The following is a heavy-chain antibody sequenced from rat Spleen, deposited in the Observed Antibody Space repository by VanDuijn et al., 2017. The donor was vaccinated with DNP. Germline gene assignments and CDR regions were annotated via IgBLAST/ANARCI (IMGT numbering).Heavy chain of an antibody. D-gene: IGHD1-7*01. J-gene: IGHJ2*01. CDR2: ISYSGST. CDR1: GYSITSNY. Sequence: EVQLQESGSGLVKPSQSLSLTCSVTGYSITSNYWGWIRKFPGNKMEYIGHISYSGSTNYNPSLKSRISITRDTSKNHFFLNLNSVTSEDTGTYYCARWTRYFDNWGQGVMVTVSS. V-gene: IGHV3-1*01. CDR3: ARWTRYFDN.